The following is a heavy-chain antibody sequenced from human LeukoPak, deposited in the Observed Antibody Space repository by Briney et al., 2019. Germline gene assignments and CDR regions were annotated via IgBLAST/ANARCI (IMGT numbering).Heavy chain of an antibody. CDR2: IGTAGDP. Sequence: SLRISCAAAGFTFSSYDMHWVRQSTRKGLEWVSAIGTAGDPYYPGSVKGRFTISRENAKNSLYLQMNSLRAGDTAVYYCARGPVAGPFDYWGQGTLVTVSS. V-gene: IGHV3-13*05. CDR1: GFTFSSYD. D-gene: IGHD6-19*01. CDR3: ARGPVAGPFDY. J-gene: IGHJ4*02.